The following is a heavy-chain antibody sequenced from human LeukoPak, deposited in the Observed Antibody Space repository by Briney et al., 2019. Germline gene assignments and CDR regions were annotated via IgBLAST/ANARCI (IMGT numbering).Heavy chain of an antibody. J-gene: IGHJ4*02. D-gene: IGHD3-10*01. Sequence: GGSLRLSCAASGFTFSSYAMSWVRQAPGKGLEWVSAISGSGGSTYYAHSVKGRFTISRDNSKNTLYLQMNSLRAEDTAVYYCAKVFGKKTDFHPALHGYWGQGTLVTVSS. V-gene: IGHV3-23*01. CDR3: AKVFGKKTDFHPALHGY. CDR2: ISGSGGST. CDR1: GFTFSSYA.